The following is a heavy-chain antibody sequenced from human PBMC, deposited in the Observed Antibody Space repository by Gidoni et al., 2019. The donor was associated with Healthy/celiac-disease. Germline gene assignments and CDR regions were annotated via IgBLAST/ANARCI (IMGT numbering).Heavy chain of an antibody. J-gene: IGHJ4*02. CDR1: GGSISSYY. Sequence: QVQLQESGPGLVKPSETLSLTCTVPGGSISSYYWSWIRQPPGKGLEWIGYIYYSGSTNYNPSLKSRVTISVDTSKNQFSLKLSSVTAADTAVYYCARGGLENFDYWGQGTLVTVSS. CDR2: IYYSGST. D-gene: IGHD3-3*01. V-gene: IGHV4-59*01. CDR3: ARGGLENFDY.